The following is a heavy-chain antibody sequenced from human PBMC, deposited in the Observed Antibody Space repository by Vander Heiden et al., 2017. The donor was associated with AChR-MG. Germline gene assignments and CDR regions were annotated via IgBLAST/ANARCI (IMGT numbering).Heavy chain of an antibody. J-gene: IGHJ4*02. CDR2: INHSGST. D-gene: IGHD3-9*01. CDR3: ARLVRYCDNRKLQDY. Sequence: QVQLQQWGAGLLKPSETLSLTCAVYGGSFSGYYWSWIRQPPGKGLEGIGEINHSGSTNYNPSLKSRVTISVDTSKNLFSLKLSSVTAADTAVYYCARLVRYCDNRKLQDYWGQGTLVTVSS. CDR1: GGSFSGYY. V-gene: IGHV4-34*01.